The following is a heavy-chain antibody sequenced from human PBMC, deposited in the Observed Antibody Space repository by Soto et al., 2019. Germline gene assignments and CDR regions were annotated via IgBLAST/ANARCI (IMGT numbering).Heavy chain of an antibody. J-gene: IGHJ4*02. CDR2: VRGRDGVT. CDR1: GFTFSVYT. CDR3: AKGQEFESRLDS. V-gene: IGHV3-23*01. Sequence: EVQLLESGGGLVQPGGSLRLSCAASGFTFSVYTMYWVRQAPGKGLEWVSGVRGRDGVTYYADSVKGRFTISRDTSKNMLYLQMNSLRAEDTAVYHCAKGQEFESRLDSWGQGTLATVSS.